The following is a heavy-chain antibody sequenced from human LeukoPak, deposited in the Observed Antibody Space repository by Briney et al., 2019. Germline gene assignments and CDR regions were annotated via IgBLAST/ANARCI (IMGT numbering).Heavy chain of an antibody. Sequence: ASVKVSCKASGHTFTGYYIHWVRQAPGQGLEWMGWINPNSGGTNFAQNFQGRVTMTRDTSISTAYMELSRLRSDDTAVYYCARGRGVIKGGYYYVMDVWGQGTTVTVSS. CDR3: ARGRGVIKGGYYYVMDV. J-gene: IGHJ6*02. D-gene: IGHD3-10*01. V-gene: IGHV1-2*02. CDR2: INPNSGGT. CDR1: GHTFTGYY.